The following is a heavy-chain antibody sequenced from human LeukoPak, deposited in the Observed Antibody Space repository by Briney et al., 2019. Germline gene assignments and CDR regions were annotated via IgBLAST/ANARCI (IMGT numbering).Heavy chain of an antibody. Sequence: GASVKVSCKAFGYTFTGYYMHWVRQAPGQGLEWMGWINPNSGGTNYAQKFQGRVTMTRDTSISTAYMELSRLRSDDTAVYYCARDEGSGWYSDWFDPWGQGTLVTVSS. CDR2: INPNSGGT. D-gene: IGHD6-19*01. CDR3: ARDEGSGWYSDWFDP. V-gene: IGHV1-2*02. J-gene: IGHJ5*02. CDR1: GYTFTGYY.